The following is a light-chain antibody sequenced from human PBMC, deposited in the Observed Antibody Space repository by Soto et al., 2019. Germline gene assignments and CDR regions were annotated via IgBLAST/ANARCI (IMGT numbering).Light chain of an antibody. CDR3: QQSYSTPT. J-gene: IGKJ4*01. V-gene: IGKV1-39*01. CDR1: QSISSY. CDR2: AAS. Sequence: DIQMTQSPSSLSASVGDRVTITCRASQSISSYLNWYQQKPGKAPKLLISAASSLQSGVPSRFSGSGSGTDFTLTISSLQPEDFATYYCQQSYSTPTFGGGTKVEIK.